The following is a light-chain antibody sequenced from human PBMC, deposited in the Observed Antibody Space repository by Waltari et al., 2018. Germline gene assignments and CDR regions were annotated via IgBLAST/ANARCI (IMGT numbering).Light chain of an antibody. V-gene: IGLV2-14*01. J-gene: IGLJ2*01. CDR3: NSYTSRSTMI. Sequence: QSALTQPASVSGSPGQSITISCTGSSTDIGGYDYVSWYRQDPGKAPKLLIHNVNKRPSGVSDRFSGSKSGNTASLTISGLQAEDEAHYFCNSYTSRSTMIFGGGTTLTV. CDR1: STDIGGYDY. CDR2: NVN.